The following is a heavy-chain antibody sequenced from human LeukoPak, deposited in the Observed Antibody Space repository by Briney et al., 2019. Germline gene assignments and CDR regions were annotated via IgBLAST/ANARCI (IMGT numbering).Heavy chain of an antibody. D-gene: IGHD3-22*01. Sequence: PSETLSLTCTVSGGSISSNYWSWIRQPAGKGLEGIGRIYCSGSIKCNPSLKSRVTMSVDTSENQVSLKLRSVTAADKAIYYGAEIHGRGDSSGYYQEDWYIDLWGRGTLVTVSS. CDR3: AEIHGRGDSSGYYQEDWYIDL. CDR2: IYCSGSI. CDR1: GGSISSNY. J-gene: IGHJ2*01. V-gene: IGHV4-4*07.